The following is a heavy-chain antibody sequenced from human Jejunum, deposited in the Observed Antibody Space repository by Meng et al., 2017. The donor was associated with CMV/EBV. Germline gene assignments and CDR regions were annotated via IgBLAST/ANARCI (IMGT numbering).Heavy chain of an antibody. CDR1: GFTFSSYW. CDR3: ATAGNYRLDT. D-gene: IGHD5-24*01. V-gene: IGHV3-74*01. J-gene: IGHJ4*02. Sequence: CEASGFTFSSYWMHWVRQAPGKGLVWVSRINPGGSTTNYADSVKGRFSTSRDNAKNTLYLQMNGLRADDTAVYYCATAGNYRLDTWGQGTLVTVSS. CDR2: INPGGSTT.